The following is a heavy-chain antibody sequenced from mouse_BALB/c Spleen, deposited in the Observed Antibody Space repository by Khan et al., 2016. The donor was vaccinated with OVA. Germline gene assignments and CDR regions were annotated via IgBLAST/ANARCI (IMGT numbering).Heavy chain of an antibody. CDR1: APNIKETY. CDR3: ARMARK. CDR2: FDPPNGNT. J-gene: IGHJ2*01. V-gene: IGHV14-3*02. Sequence: EVELVESGAKLVKSGATVKLSSPPSAPNIKETYIPCLKNCPNQALEWIGRFDPPNGNTKYDPKFQGKATITADTSSNTAYLQLSSLTSEDTAVYYCARMARKWGQGTTLTVSS.